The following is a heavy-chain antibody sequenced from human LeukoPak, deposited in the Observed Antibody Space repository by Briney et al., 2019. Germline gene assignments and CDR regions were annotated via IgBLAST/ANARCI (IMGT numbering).Heavy chain of an antibody. Sequence: GSLRLSCAASGFTFNRYAMHWVRQAPGKGLEWVAFLWLDGSNKYYADSVKGRITVSRDNSKNTLFLQMNSLGVEDTAVYYCARDERGYYDSSGFFGAIDYWGQGTLVTVSS. CDR2: LWLDGSNK. CDR3: ARDERGYYDSSGFFGAIDY. V-gene: IGHV3-33*01. D-gene: IGHD3-22*01. J-gene: IGHJ4*02. CDR1: GFTFNRYA.